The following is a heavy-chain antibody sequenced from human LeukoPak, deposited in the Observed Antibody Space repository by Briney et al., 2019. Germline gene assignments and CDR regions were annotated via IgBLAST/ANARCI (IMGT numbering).Heavy chain of an antibody. V-gene: IGHV3-23*01. J-gene: IGHJ6*02. CDR1: GLIFSNYA. CDR3: ARASHGLDV. CDR2: IRSSGDST. Sequence: GGSLRLSCAASGLIFSNYALSWVRQAPGKGLEWVSSIRSSGDSTYYADSVKGRFTISRDNSKNTLYPQMNSLRAEDTAVYYCARASHGLDVWGQGTTVTVSS. D-gene: IGHD5-24*01.